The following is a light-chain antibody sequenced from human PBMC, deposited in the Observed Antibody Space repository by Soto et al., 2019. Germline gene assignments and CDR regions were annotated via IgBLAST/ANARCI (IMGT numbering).Light chain of an antibody. CDR3: CSNAVGSTYV. CDR2: EAS. Sequence: QSALTQPASVSGSPGQSITISCTGTSSDVGSHNLVSWYQQYPGKVPKLIIFEASKRPSGVSKRFSGSKSGSTASLTISGLQAEDEADYYCCSNAVGSTYVFGSGTKVTVL. CDR1: SSDVGSHNL. V-gene: IGLV2-23*01. J-gene: IGLJ1*01.